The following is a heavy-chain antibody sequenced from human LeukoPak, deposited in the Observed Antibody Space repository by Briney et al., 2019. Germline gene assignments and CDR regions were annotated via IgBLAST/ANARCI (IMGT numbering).Heavy chain of an antibody. CDR3: AKFVRGVIPALFDY. V-gene: IGHV3-23*01. Sequence: GGSLRLSCAASGFTFSSYAMSWDRQAPGKGLEWVSAISGSGGSTYYADSVKGRFTISRDNSENTLYLQMNSLRAEDTAVYYCAKFVRGVIPALFDYWGQGTLVTVSS. CDR1: GFTFSSYA. CDR2: ISGSGGST. D-gene: IGHD3-10*01. J-gene: IGHJ4*02.